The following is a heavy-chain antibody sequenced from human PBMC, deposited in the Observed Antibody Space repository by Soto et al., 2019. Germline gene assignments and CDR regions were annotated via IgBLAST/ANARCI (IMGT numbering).Heavy chain of an antibody. V-gene: IGHV3-23*01. CDR1: GFTFSSFA. D-gene: IGHD5-12*01. J-gene: IGHJ4*02. CDR2: LSGSGDNT. Sequence: PGGSLRLSCVASGFTFSSFAMSWVRQAPGKGLEWVSLLSGSGDNTYYADSVKGRFTISRDNSKSTLYLQMNSLRAEDTAIYYCTKDISPGQGYIIFDYWCQGTQVTVSS. CDR3: TKDISPGQGYIIFDY.